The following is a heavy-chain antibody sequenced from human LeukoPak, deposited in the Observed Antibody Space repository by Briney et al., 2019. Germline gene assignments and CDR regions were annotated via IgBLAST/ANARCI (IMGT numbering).Heavy chain of an antibody. Sequence: PSETLSLTCAVYGGSFGGYYWSWIRQPPGKGLEWIGEINHSGSTNYNPSLKSRVTISVDTSKNQFSLKLSSVTAADTAVYYRARGLDIRGFDYWGQGTLVTVSS. CDR2: INHSGST. D-gene: IGHD5-12*01. J-gene: IGHJ4*02. CDR3: ARGLDIRGFDY. CDR1: GGSFGGYY. V-gene: IGHV4-34*01.